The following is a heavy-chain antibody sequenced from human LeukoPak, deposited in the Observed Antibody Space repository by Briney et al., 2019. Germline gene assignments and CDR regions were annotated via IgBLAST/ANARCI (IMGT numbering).Heavy chain of an antibody. D-gene: IGHD6-19*01. CDR1: GFTFGDFA. V-gene: IGHV3-49*04. Sequence: PGRSLRLSCTTSGFTFGDFAVAWVRQAPGKRLQWVGFARNRAYGGATEYAASAKGRFTISRDDSRNIAYLQMDGLKTDDTAVYHCSRGSIENGSGWYIDYWGQGTLVTVSS. J-gene: IGHJ4*02. CDR2: ARNRAYGGAT. CDR3: SRGSIENGSGWYIDY.